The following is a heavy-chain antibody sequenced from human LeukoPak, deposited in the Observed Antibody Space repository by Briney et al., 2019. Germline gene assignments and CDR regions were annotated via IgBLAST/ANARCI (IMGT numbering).Heavy chain of an antibody. CDR2: IIPIFGTA. J-gene: IGHJ4*02. Sequence: ASVKVSCKASGGTFSSYAISWVRQAPGQGLEWMGGIIPIFGTANYAQKFQGRVTITADKSTSTAYMELSSLRSEDTAVYYCARHGTAEMATDYWGQGTLVTVSS. D-gene: IGHD5-24*01. CDR1: GGTFSSYA. V-gene: IGHV1-69*06. CDR3: ARHGTAEMATDY.